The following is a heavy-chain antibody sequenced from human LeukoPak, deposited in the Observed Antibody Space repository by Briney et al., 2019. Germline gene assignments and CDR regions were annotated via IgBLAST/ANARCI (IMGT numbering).Heavy chain of an antibody. CDR2: IYYSGST. D-gene: IGHD3-10*02. CDR1: GGSISSSSYY. Sequence: PSETLSLTCTVSGGSISSSSYYWCWIRQPPGKGLEWIGGIYYSGSTYYNPSLKSRVTISVDTSKNQFSLKLSSVTAADTDVNYRARLEAFMYGAGRHDAFDIWGQGTMVTVSS. J-gene: IGHJ3*02. V-gene: IGHV4-39*01. CDR3: ARLEAFMYGAGRHDAFDI.